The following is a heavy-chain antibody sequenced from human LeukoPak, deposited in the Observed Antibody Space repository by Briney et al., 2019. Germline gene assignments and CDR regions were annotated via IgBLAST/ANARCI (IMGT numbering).Heavy chain of an antibody. CDR2: IYYSGTT. CDR3: ARDRASAGGFDY. Sequence: PSETLSLTCSVSGGSISPYYWSWIRQPPGKGLEWIGDIYYSGTTNYNPSLQSRVTISVATSKNQFSLKLSSVTAADTALYYCARDRASAGGFDYWGQGTLVTVSS. CDR1: GGSISPYY. V-gene: IGHV4-59*01. D-gene: IGHD2-15*01. J-gene: IGHJ4*02.